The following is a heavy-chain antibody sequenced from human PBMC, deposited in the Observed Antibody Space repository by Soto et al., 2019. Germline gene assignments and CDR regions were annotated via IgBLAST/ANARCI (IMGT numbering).Heavy chain of an antibody. CDR3: AMLGGWSGGSSGMDV. CDR1: GLIFSDYH. D-gene: IGHD6-19*01. V-gene: IGHV3-72*01. CDR2: IRRKANSYTT. J-gene: IGHJ6*02. Sequence: EVQLVESGGGLVQPGGSLSLSCAASGLIFSDYHMDWVRQAPGKGLEWVGRIRRKANSYTTEYAASVKGRFTISRDHSKNSLYLQMNSLKSEDTAVYYCAMLGGWSGGSSGMDVWGQGTTVTVSS.